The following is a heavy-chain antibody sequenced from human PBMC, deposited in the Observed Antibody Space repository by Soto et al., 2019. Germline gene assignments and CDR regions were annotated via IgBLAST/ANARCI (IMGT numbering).Heavy chain of an antibody. D-gene: IGHD6-6*01. V-gene: IGHV3-23*01. J-gene: IGHJ3*02. CDR2: ISDTGGLT. Sequence: PGGSLRLSCAASGFAFSSYPLSWVRQAPEKGLEWVSGISDTGGLTYNADSVKGRFTISRDNSKNTLYLQMNSLRAEDTAVYYCARRSFGSSRPCDIWGQGTVVTVSS. CDR3: ARRSFGSSRPCDI. CDR1: GFAFSSYP.